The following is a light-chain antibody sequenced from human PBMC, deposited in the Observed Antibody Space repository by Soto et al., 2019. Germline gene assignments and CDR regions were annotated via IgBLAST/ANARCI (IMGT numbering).Light chain of an antibody. J-gene: IGKJ1*01. CDR1: QSISDT. Sequence: ELVMTQSPSTLSVSPGGRATLSCRASQSISDTLAWYQQKPGQAPRLLIYDVSTRATGIPARFSGSGSGTEFTLTISGLQSEDFAVYYCQQYNNWPGTFGQGTKVDIK. CDR3: QQYNNWPGT. CDR2: DVS. V-gene: IGKV3-15*01.